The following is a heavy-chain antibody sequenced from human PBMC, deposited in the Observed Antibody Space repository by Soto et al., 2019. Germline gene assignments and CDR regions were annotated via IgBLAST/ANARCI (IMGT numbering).Heavy chain of an antibody. CDR2: FHYSEST. CDR1: GGSISSGPYS. Sequence: SETLSLTCTVSGGSISSGPYSWGWIRQPPGEGLEWIGTFHYSESTYYNPSLESRVTISVDTSKNQFSLKVSSVTAADTAVYYCARLNLNPYYDFWSGYSDYWGQGTLVTAPQ. J-gene: IGHJ4*02. CDR3: ARLNLNPYYDFWSGYSDY. V-gene: IGHV4-39*07. D-gene: IGHD3-3*01.